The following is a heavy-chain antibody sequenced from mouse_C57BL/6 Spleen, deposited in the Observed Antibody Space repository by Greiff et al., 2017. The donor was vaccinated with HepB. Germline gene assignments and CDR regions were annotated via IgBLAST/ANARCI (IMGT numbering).Heavy chain of an antibody. J-gene: IGHJ1*03. V-gene: IGHV5-16*01. Sequence: EVKLMESEGGLVQPGSSMKLSCTASGFTFSDYYMAWVHQVPEKGLEWVANINYDGSSTYYLDSLKSRFIISRDNAKNILYLQMSSLKSEDTATYYCAREGGYFDVWGTGTTVTVSS. CDR1: GFTFSDYY. CDR2: INYDGSST. CDR3: AREGGYFDV.